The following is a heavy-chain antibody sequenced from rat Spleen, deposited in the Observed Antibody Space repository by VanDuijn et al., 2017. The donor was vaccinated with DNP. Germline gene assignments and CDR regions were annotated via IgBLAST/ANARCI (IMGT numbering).Heavy chain of an antibody. J-gene: IGHJ4*01. V-gene: IGHV2-30*01. CDR1: GFSLTSYN. CDR2: IWTGGNT. D-gene: IGHD1-10*01. CDR3: TREPNNWAMDA. Sequence: QVQLKESGPGLVQPSQTLSLTCTVSGFSLTSYNVHWVRQPTGKGLEWMGIIWTGGNTDYNSTLKSRLSISRDTSRSQVFLKMNSLQTEDIATYYCTREPNNWAMDAWGRGTSVTVSS.